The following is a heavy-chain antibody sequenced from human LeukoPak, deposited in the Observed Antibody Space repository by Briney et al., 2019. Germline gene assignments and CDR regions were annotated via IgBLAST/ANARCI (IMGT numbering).Heavy chain of an antibody. CDR1: GFTFSSYA. J-gene: IGHJ4*02. CDR2: ISGSGGST. Sequence: GGSLRLSCAASGFTFSSYAMSWVRQAPGKGLEWVSAISGSGGSTYYADSVKGRFTNSRDNSKNTLYLQMNSLRAEDTAVYYCAKVRGSYDILTGYFDYWGQGTLVTVSS. CDR3: AKVRGSYDILTGYFDY. V-gene: IGHV3-23*01. D-gene: IGHD3-9*01.